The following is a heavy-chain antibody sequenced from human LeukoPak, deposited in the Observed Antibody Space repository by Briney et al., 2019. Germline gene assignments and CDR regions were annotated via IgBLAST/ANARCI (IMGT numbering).Heavy chain of an antibody. CDR1: GFTFSSYE. J-gene: IGHJ3*02. D-gene: IGHD3-22*01. CDR3: AKAGGSGYYNDAFDI. V-gene: IGHV3-48*03. Sequence: AGGSLTLSCAASGFTFSSYEMNWVRQAPGKGLEWVSYINSSGSTIYYADSVKGRFIISRDNAKNSLYLQMNSLRAEDMGLYYCAKAGGSGYYNDAFDIWGQGTMVSVSS. CDR2: INSSGSTI.